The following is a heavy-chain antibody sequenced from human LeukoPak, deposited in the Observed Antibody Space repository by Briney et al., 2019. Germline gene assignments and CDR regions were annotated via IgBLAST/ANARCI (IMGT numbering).Heavy chain of an antibody. CDR1: GFTFSSYG. D-gene: IGHD1-26*01. V-gene: IGHV3-23*01. CDR3: ATDRGSWGY. CDR2: ISGSGGST. Sequence: GGSLRLSCAASGFTFSSYGMHWVRQAPGKGLEWVSAISGSGGSTYYADSVKGRFTISRDNSKNTLYLQMNSLRAEDTAVYYCATDRGSWGYWGQGTLVTVSS. J-gene: IGHJ4*02.